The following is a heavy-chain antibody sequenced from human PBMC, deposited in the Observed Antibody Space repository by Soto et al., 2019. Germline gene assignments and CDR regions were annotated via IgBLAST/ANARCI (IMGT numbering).Heavy chain of an antibody. CDR2: IYYSGST. Sequence: SETLSLTWTVSGGSIISYYCSWIRQPPWKGLEWIGYIYYSGSTNYNPSLKSRVTISVDTSKNQFSLKLSSVTAADTAVYYCARAWGYAFDIWGQGTMVTVSS. V-gene: IGHV4-59*01. CDR1: GGSIISYY. J-gene: IGHJ3*02. CDR3: ARAWGYAFDI. D-gene: IGHD7-27*01.